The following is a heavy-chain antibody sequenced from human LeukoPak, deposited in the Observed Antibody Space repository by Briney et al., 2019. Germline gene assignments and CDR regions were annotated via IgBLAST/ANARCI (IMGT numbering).Heavy chain of an antibody. CDR1: GYTFIELS. CDR3: ARAGPYSSGWLRSGYYYYYMDV. CDR2: IIPIFGTA. J-gene: IGHJ6*03. Sequence: SVKVSCKVSGYTFIELSMHWVRQAPGQGLEWMGGIIPIFGTANYAQKFQGRVTMTTDTSTSTAYMELRSLRSDDTAVYYCARAGPYSSGWLRSGYYYYYMDVWGKGTTVTVSS. V-gene: IGHV1-69*05. D-gene: IGHD6-19*01.